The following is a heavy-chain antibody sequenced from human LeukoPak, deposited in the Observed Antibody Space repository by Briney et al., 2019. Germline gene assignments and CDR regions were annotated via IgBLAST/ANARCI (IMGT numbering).Heavy chain of an antibody. CDR3: ATPSDSSGWYGV. CDR1: GFTFSSYG. D-gene: IGHD6-19*01. Sequence: PGGSLRLSCAASGFTFSSYGMHWVRQAPGKGLEWVAVISYDGSNKYYADSVKGRFTISRDNSKNTLYLQMNSLRGEDTAVYYCATPSDSSGWYGVWGQGTLVTVSS. CDR2: ISYDGSNK. V-gene: IGHV3-30*03. J-gene: IGHJ4*02.